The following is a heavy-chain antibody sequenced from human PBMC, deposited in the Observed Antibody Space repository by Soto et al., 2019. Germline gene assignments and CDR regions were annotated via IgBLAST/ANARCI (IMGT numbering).Heavy chain of an antibody. D-gene: IGHD6-19*01. CDR1: GFTFSSYG. J-gene: IGHJ4*02. CDR3: AKGSIAVAGTTGDY. CDR2: ISYDGSKK. Sequence: QVQLVESGGGVVQPGRSLRLSCAASGFTFSSYGMHWVRQAPGKGLEWVAVISYDGSKKYYADSVKGRFTISRDNSKNTLYLQMNSLRAEDTAVYYCAKGSIAVAGTTGDYWGQGTLVTVSS. V-gene: IGHV3-30*18.